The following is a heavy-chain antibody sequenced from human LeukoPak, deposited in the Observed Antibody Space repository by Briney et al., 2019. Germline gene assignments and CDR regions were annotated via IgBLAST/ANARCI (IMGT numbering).Heavy chain of an antibody. J-gene: IGHJ4*02. V-gene: IGHV3-21*01. D-gene: IGHD6-19*01. CDR1: GFTISSYTFGSYT. Sequence: GGSLRLSCAASGFTISSYTFGSYTMNWVRQAPGKGLEWLASIDSTSRYIYYTDSVKGRFTISKDNANSSLHLQMNSLRVEDTAVYYCAREESGSSGWYDYWGQGTLVTVSS. CDR3: AREESGSSGWYDY. CDR2: IDSTSRYI.